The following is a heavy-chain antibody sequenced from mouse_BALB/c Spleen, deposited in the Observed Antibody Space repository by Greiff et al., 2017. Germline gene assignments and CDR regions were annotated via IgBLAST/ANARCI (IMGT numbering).Heavy chain of an antibody. Sequence: EVKLLESGGGLVQPGGSLKLSCAASGFTFSSYGMSWVRQTPDKRLELVATINSNGGSTYYPDSVKGRFTISRDNAKNTLYLQMSSLKSEDTAMYYCARDGGITTVFAYWGQGTLVTVSA. V-gene: IGHV5-6-3*01. CDR1: GFTFSSYG. CDR2: INSNGGST. D-gene: IGHD2-4*01. CDR3: ARDGGITTVFAY. J-gene: IGHJ3*01.